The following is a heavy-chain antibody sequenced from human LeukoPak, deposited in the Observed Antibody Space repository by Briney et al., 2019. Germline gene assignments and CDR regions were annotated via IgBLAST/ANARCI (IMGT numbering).Heavy chain of an antibody. CDR3: AREGPRGNSQFDY. Sequence: GGSLRLSCVASGFTFSNYGMHWVRQVPGKGLEWVALIWYDGSNKYYSDSVKGRFTISRDNSKNTLYLQMNSLRAEDTAVYYCAREGPRGNSQFDYWGQGTLVTVSS. J-gene: IGHJ4*02. CDR1: GFTFSNYG. D-gene: IGHD4-23*01. V-gene: IGHV3-33*01. CDR2: IWYDGSNK.